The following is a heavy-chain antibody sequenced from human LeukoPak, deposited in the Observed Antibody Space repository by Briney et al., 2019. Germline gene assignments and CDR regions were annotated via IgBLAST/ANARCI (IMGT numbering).Heavy chain of an antibody. J-gene: IGHJ3*02. V-gene: IGHV3-21*01. CDR2: ISSSSSYI. Sequence: GGSLRLSCAASGFTFSTYSMNWVRQAPGKGLEWVSSISSSSSYIYYADSVKGRFTISRDNAKNSLYLQMNSLRAEDTALYYCAKDIGSSGWADAFDIWGQGTMVTVSS. D-gene: IGHD6-19*01. CDR3: AKDIGSSGWADAFDI. CDR1: GFTFSTYS.